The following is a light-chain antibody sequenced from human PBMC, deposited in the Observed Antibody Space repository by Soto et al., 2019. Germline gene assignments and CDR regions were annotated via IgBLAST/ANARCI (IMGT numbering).Light chain of an antibody. CDR1: QSVSNN. J-gene: IGKJ3*01. CDR3: QLCNSWPPRLT. V-gene: IGKV3-11*01. CDR2: RAS. Sequence: EIVLTQSPATVSLSPGERATLSCRASQSVSNNLAWYQQKPGQPPRLLIYRASNRATGIPARFSGSGSGTDFPLTISRLDPEDFAVYYCQLCNSWPPRLTFGPGTKVDIK.